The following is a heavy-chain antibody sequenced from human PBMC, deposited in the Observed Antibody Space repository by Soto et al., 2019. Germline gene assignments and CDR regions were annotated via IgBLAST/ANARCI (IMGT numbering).Heavy chain of an antibody. D-gene: IGHD3-9*01. J-gene: IGHJ5*02. CDR1: GGSISSTSYY. CDR2: FYYSGST. V-gene: IGHV4-39*01. Sequence: SETLSLTCTVSGGSISSTSYYWVWIRQPPGKGLEWIGSFYYSGSTYYNPSLKSRVTISVDTSKNQFSLKLSSVTAADTAVYYCARAPTYYDILTGWGFDPWGQGTLVTVSS. CDR3: ARAPTYYDILTGWGFDP.